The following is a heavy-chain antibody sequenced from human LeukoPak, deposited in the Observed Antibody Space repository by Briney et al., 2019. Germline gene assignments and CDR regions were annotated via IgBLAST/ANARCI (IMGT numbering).Heavy chain of an antibody. J-gene: IGHJ4*02. CDR3: ARIGYCSGGSCPFDY. V-gene: IGHV1-2*02. CDR2: INPNSGGT. CDR1: GYTFTGYY. Sequence: ASVKVSCKASGYTFTGYYMHWVRQAPGQGLEWMGWINPNSGGTNYAQKFQGRVTMTRDTSISTAYMELSRMRSEHTAVYYCARIGYCSGGSCPFDYWGQGTLVTVSS. D-gene: IGHD2-15*01.